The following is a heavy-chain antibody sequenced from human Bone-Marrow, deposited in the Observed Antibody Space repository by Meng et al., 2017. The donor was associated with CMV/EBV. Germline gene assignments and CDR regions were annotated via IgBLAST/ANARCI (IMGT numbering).Heavy chain of an antibody. D-gene: IGHD2-2*02. J-gene: IGHJ4*02. CDR2: ISYEGTSK. CDR1: EFTFSTYP. Sequence: EFTFSTYPMHWVRQAPGKGLEWVAVISYEGTSKSYTDSVKGRFTISRDNSKNTLYLQMNSLRTDDTAVYYCARGGSSNCYTGCHLGYWGQGTLVTVSS. CDR3: ARGGSSNCYTGCHLGY. V-gene: IGHV3-30-3*01.